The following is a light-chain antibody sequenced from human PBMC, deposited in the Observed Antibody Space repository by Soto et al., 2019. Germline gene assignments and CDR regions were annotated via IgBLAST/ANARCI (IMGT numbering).Light chain of an antibody. CDR3: QTWGTGIQGV. CDR1: SGHRSYA. J-gene: IGLJ2*01. V-gene: IGLV4-69*01. CDR2: VNSDGSH. Sequence: QLVLTQSPSASAFLGASVKITCTLTSGHRSYAIAWHQQQPEKGPRFLMKVNSDGSHIKGDGIPDRFSGSSSGTERYLTISSLQSEDEADYYCQTWGTGIQGVFGGGTQLTVL.